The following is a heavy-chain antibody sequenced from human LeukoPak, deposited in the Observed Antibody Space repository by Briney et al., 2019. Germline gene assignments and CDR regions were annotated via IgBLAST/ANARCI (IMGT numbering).Heavy chain of an antibody. CDR2: ISWNSGSI. Sequence: GGSLRLSCAASGFTFDDYAMHWVRQAPGKGLKWVAGISWNSGSIGYADSVKGRFTISRDNAKSSLYLQMNSLRAEDLALYYCAKDASPYGGKGQSYYFDYWGQGTLVTVSS. CDR1: GFTFDDYA. J-gene: IGHJ4*02. D-gene: IGHD4-23*01. CDR3: AKDASPYGGKGQSYYFDY. V-gene: IGHV3-9*03.